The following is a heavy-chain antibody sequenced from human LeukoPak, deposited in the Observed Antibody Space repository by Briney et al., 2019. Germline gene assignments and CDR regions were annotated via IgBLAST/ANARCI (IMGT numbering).Heavy chain of an antibody. CDR1: GFTFSSYW. D-gene: IGHD6-13*01. CDR2: IKQDGSEK. Sequence: PGGSLRLSCAASGFTFSSYWMSWVRQAPGKGLEWVANIKQDGSEKYYVDSVKGRFTISRDNAKNSLYLQMNSLRAEDTAVYYCAREAGSSWYFWRYYFDYWGQGTLVTVSS. CDR3: AREAGSSWYFWRYYFDY. V-gene: IGHV3-7*01. J-gene: IGHJ4*02.